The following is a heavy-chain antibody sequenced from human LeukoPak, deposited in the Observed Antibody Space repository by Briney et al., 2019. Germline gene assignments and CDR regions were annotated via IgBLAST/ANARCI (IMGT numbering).Heavy chain of an antibody. Sequence: PSETLSLTCTVSGGSISSYYWSWIRQPPGKGLEWIGHICYSGSTNYNPSLKSRVTISVDTSKNQFSLKLSSVTAADTAVYYCARGPTVTTDYWGQGTLVTVSS. J-gene: IGHJ4*02. CDR3: ARGPTVTTDY. CDR2: ICYSGST. CDR1: GGSISSYY. V-gene: IGHV4-59*01. D-gene: IGHD4-17*01.